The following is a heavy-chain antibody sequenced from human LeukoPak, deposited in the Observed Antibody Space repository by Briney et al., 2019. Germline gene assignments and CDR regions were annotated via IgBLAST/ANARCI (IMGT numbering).Heavy chain of an antibody. CDR1: GGSISGYY. V-gene: IGHV4-4*09. CDR2: LYTSGST. J-gene: IGHJ4*02. D-gene: IGHD3-16*01. CDR3: VSGGY. Sequence: SETLCLTCTVSGGSISGYYWSWIRQPPGKGLVWIGYLYTSGSTNYNPSLKSRVTISVDTSKNQFSLKLSSVTVADTAVYYCVSGGYWGKETLVTVS.